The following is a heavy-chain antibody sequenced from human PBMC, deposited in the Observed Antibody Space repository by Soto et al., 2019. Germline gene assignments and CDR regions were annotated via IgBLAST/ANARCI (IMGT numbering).Heavy chain of an antibody. D-gene: IGHD5-18*01. Sequence: SETLSLTRTVSGDSISSYYWSWIRQPPGKGLEWIGYIYYSGSTNYNPSLKSRVTISVDTSKNQFSLKLSSVTAADTAVYYCGGPTPAMVTYWGPGTLVTVSS. CDR2: IYYSGST. V-gene: IGHV4-59*01. CDR1: GDSISSYY. CDR3: GGPTPAMVTY. J-gene: IGHJ4*02.